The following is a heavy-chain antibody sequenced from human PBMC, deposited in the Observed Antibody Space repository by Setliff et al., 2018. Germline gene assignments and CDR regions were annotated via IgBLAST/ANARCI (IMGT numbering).Heavy chain of an antibody. CDR3: ARIKPFAMDV. CDR1: GFTFSSYG. CDR2: ISSTSSYI. J-gene: IGHJ6*02. V-gene: IGHV3-21*01. Sequence: GGSLRLSCAASGFTFSSYGMNWVRQAPGKGLEWVSSISSTSSYIYYADSVKGRFTISRDNTENSLYLQMNRLRAEDTAVYYCARIKPFAMDVWGQGTTVTVSS.